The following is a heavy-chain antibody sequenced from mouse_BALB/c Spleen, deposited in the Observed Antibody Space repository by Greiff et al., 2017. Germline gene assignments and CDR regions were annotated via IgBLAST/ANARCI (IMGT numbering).Heavy chain of an antibody. V-gene: IGHV3-2*02. CDR3: ARLDLLLWSFAY. CDR2: ISYSGST. D-gene: IGHD2-1*01. J-gene: IGHJ3*01. CDR1: GYSITSDYA. Sequence: EVQLQESGPGLVKPSQSLSLTCTVTGYSITSDYAWNWIRQFPGNKLEWMGYISYSGSTSYNPSLKSRISITRDTSKNQFFLQLNSVTTEDTATYYCARLDLLLWSFAYWGQGTLVTVSA.